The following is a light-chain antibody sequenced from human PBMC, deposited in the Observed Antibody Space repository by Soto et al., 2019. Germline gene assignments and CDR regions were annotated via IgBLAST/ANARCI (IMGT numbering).Light chain of an antibody. V-gene: IGKV3-20*01. Sequence: EIVLTKSPGTLSLSPGERATLSCRASQSVSTSYLAWYRQRPGQAPRLLIYGASSRATGVPDRFSGSGSATDFTLTISRLESEDFAVFYCQQDGSSPPTFGEGTKVDIK. J-gene: IGKJ1*01. CDR3: QQDGSSPPT. CDR2: GAS. CDR1: QSVSTSY.